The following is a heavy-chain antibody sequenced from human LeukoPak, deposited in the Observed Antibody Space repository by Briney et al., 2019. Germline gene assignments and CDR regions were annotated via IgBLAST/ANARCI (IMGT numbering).Heavy chain of an antibody. D-gene: IGHD1-26*01. J-gene: IGHJ3*02. V-gene: IGHV4-61*02. CDR2: IYTSGST. Sequence: SETLSLTCTVSGNSISSGDNYWSWIRQPAGKGLEWIGRIYTSGSTNYNPSLKSRVTISVDTSKNQFSLKLSSVTAADTAVYYCARGGSYLSAFDIWGQGTMVTVSS. CDR1: GNSISSGDNY. CDR3: ARGGSYLSAFDI.